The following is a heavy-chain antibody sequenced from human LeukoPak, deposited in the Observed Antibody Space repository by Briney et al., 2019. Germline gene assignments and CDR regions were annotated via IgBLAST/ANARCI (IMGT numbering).Heavy chain of an antibody. D-gene: IGHD3-3*01. CDR1: GFTFSNYW. CDR2: IRFDGSNK. V-gene: IGHV3-30*02. CDR3: AKDPLGIFGVVPRYMDV. J-gene: IGHJ6*03. Sequence: GGSLRLSCAASGFTFSNYWMSWVRQAPGKGLEWVAFIRFDGSNKYYADSVKGRFTISRDNSKNTLYLQMSSLRAEDTAVYYCAKDPLGIFGVVPRYMDVWGKGTTVTVSS.